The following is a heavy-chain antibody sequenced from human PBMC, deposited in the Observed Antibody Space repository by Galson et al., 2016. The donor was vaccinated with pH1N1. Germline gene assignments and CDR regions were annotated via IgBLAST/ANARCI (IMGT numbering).Heavy chain of an antibody. CDR3: ARSVGNIGAH. CDR1: GFSLSSFW. CDR2: INEDGRKI. V-gene: IGHV3-7*01. D-gene: IGHD5-12*01. J-gene: IGHJ4*02. Sequence: SLRLSCAASGFSLSSFWMTWVRQAPQKGLEWVANINEDGRKIYYVDSVKGRFTISRDNAKNSLYLQMNSLGAEDTAVYYCARSVGNIGAHWGQGTLFTVSS.